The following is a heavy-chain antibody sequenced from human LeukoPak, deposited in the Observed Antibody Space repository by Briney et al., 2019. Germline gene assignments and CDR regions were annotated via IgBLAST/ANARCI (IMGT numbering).Heavy chain of an antibody. V-gene: IGHV3-23*01. CDR3: VKDRPCETCMPMDA. D-gene: IGHD2-2*01. Sequence: QAGGSLRPSCAASGFRFTDYSMSWVRQAPGKGLEWVAGLGRSGEYKYYADSVKGRFTISRDNSKDTVSLQMNSLRAEDSAIYFCVKDRPCETCMPMDAWGQGTTVTVSS. J-gene: IGHJ6*02. CDR2: LGRSGEYK. CDR1: GFRFTDYS.